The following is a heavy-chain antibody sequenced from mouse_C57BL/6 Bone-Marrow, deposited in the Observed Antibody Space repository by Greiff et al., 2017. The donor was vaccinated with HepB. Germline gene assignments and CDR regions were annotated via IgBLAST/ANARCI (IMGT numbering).Heavy chain of an antibody. Sequence: QVQLQQSGAELARPGASVKLSCKASGYTFTSYGISWVKQRTGQGLEWIGEIYPRSGNTYYNEKFKGKATLTADKSASTAYMALRSLTSEDSAVYFCARYYDYDYAYWGQGTLVTVSA. CDR1: GYTFTSYG. CDR2: IYPRSGNT. V-gene: IGHV1-81*01. J-gene: IGHJ3*01. D-gene: IGHD2-4*01. CDR3: ARYYDYDYAY.